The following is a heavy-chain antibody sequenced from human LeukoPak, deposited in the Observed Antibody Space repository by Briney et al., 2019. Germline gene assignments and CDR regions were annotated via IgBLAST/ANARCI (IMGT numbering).Heavy chain of an antibody. V-gene: IGHV4-39*07. D-gene: IGHD3-16*02. Sequence: PSETLSLTCTVSGGSISSGSYYWSWIRQPPVKGLEWIGEINHSGSTNYNPSLKSRVTISVDTSKNQFSLKLSSVTAADTAVYYCARVFMYDYVWGSYRLPQAGAFDIWGQGTMVTVSS. CDR2: INHSGST. CDR3: ARVFMYDYVWGSYRLPQAGAFDI. J-gene: IGHJ3*02. CDR1: GGSISSGSYY.